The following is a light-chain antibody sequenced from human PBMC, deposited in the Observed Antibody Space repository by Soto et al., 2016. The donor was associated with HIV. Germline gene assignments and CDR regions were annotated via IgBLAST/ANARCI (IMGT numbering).Light chain of an antibody. V-gene: IGLV3-21*03. J-gene: IGLJ1*01. CDR2: DDS. CDR3: QVWDNTSDHYV. CDR1: NIGSKS. Sequence: SYELTQPPSVSVAPGKTARITCGGENIGSKSVHWYQQKPGQAPVLVVYDDSDRPSGIPERFSGSNSGNTATLTIGRVEAGDEADYYCQVWDNTSDHYVFGTGTKVTVL.